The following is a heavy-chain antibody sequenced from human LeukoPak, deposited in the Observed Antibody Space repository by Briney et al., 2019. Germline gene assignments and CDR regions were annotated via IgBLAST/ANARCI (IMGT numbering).Heavy chain of an antibody. Sequence: GGSLRLSCAASGFTFSSYARSWVRQAPGKGLEWVSAISGSGGSTYYADSVKGRFTISRDNSKNTLYLQMNSLRAEDTAVYYCAKDPLIVVVPAAMEYFDYWGQGTLVTVSS. D-gene: IGHD2-2*01. CDR2: ISGSGGST. V-gene: IGHV3-23*01. J-gene: IGHJ4*02. CDR1: GFTFSSYA. CDR3: AKDPLIVVVPAAMEYFDY.